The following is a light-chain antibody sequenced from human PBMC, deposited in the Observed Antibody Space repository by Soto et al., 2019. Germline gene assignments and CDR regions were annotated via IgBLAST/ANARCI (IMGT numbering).Light chain of an antibody. CDR1: SSDVGGYNY. Sequence: QSAQTQPASVSGSPGQSITISCTGTSSDVGGYNYVSWYQQHPGKAPKLMIYDVNNRPSGVSNRFSGSKSGNTASLTISGLQAEDEADYYCSSYTSSSSLVFGGGTKLTVL. CDR2: DVN. CDR3: SSYTSSSSLV. V-gene: IGLV2-14*03. J-gene: IGLJ2*01.